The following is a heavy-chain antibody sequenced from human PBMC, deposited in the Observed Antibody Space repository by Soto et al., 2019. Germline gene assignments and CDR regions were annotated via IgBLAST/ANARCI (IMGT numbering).Heavy chain of an antibody. V-gene: IGHV3-30*18. CDR2: LSYDGSSK. J-gene: IGHJ4*02. D-gene: IGHD2-8*01. CDR3: AKDNDTSQNPQLGS. Sequence: GGSLRLSCAGSRFTFTNFVMHWVRQAPGTGLEWVASLSYDGSSKHYADSVKGRFTISRDNSEDTLYLQMDSLRAEDTAVYYWAKDNDTSQNPQLGSWGQGTLVPVPS. CDR1: RFTFTNFV.